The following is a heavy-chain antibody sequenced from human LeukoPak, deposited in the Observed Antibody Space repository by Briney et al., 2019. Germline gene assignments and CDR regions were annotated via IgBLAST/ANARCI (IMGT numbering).Heavy chain of an antibody. V-gene: IGHV3-30*18. Sequence: GGSLRLSCAASGFAFSSYGMHWVRQAPGKGLEWVAVISYDGSNKYYADSVKGRFTISRDNSKNTLYLQMNSLRAEDTAVYYCAKVRGDYVYWYFDLWGRGTLVTVSS. J-gene: IGHJ2*01. D-gene: IGHD4-17*01. CDR3: AKVRGDYVYWYFDL. CDR2: ISYDGSNK. CDR1: GFAFSSYG.